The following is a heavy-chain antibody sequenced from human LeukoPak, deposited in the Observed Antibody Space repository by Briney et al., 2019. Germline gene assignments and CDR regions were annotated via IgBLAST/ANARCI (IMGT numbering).Heavy chain of an antibody. Sequence: GGSLRLSCAASGFTFRSYAMSWVRQAPGKGLEWISVISGSGGSTYYADSVKGRFTISRDNSKNTLYLQMNSLRAEDTAVYYCARGGDFWSGYSRGYYMDVWGKGTMVTVSS. CDR2: ISGSGGST. J-gene: IGHJ6*03. CDR1: GFTFRSYA. V-gene: IGHV3-23*01. CDR3: ARGGDFWSGYSRGYYMDV. D-gene: IGHD3-3*01.